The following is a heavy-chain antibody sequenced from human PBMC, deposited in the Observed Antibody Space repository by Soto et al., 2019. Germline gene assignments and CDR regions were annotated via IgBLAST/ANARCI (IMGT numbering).Heavy chain of an antibody. Sequence: PGGSLRLSCAASGFTFSSYSMNWVRQAPGKGLEWVSVISSSSSITYYADSVKGRFTISRDNSKNTLYLQMNSLGAEDTAVYYCAKEPASGWYDYWGQGTLVTVSS. J-gene: IGHJ4*02. CDR1: GFTFSSYS. D-gene: IGHD6-19*01. CDR3: AKEPASGWYDY. V-gene: IGHV3-23*01. CDR2: ISSSSSIT.